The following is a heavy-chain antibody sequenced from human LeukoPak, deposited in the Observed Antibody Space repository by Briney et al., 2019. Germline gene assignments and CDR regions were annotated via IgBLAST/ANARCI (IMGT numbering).Heavy chain of an antibody. CDR3: ARQHGSSWYSYFDY. Sequence: GESLKISCKGSGYSFTNYWIGWVRQIPGKGLEWMGIIYPGDSEIRYSPSFQGLVTISADKSISTAYLQWGSLEASDTAMYFCARQHGSSWYSYFDYWGQGTLVTVSS. CDR2: IYPGDSEI. J-gene: IGHJ4*02. CDR1: GYSFTNYW. V-gene: IGHV5-51*01. D-gene: IGHD6-13*01.